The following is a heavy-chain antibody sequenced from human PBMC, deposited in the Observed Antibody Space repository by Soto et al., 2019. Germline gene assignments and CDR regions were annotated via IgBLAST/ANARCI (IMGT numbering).Heavy chain of an antibody. V-gene: IGHV3-33*01. D-gene: IGHD2-2*01. Sequence: QVQLVESGGGVVQPGRSLRLSCAASGFTFSSYGMHWVRQAPGKGLEWVAVIWYDGSNKYYADSVKGRFTISRDNSKNTLYLQMNSLRVEDTAVYYCARDLEVVVVPAAISLGWFDPWGQGTLVTVSS. CDR2: IWYDGSNK. J-gene: IGHJ5*02. CDR3: ARDLEVVVVPAAISLGWFDP. CDR1: GFTFSSYG.